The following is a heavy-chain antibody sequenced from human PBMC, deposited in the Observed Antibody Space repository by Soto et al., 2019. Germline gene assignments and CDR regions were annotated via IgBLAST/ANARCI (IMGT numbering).Heavy chain of an antibody. CDR1: GGSISSYY. V-gene: IGHV4-59*01. CDR3: ARVEYCISTSCHDAFDI. J-gene: IGHJ3*02. Sequence: QVQLQESGPGLVKPSETLSLTCTVSGGSISSYYWSWIRQPPGKGLEWIGYIFYSGSTNYNPSLKSRVTISVDTTKNQFSLKLSSVTAADTAVYYCARVEYCISTSCHDAFDIWGQGTMVTVSS. D-gene: IGHD2-2*01. CDR2: IFYSGST.